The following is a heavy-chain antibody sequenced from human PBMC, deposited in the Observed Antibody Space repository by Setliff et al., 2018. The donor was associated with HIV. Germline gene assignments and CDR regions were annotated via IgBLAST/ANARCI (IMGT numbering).Heavy chain of an antibody. CDR3: AGELVVAAFDI. D-gene: IGHD2-15*01. CDR1: GGSISSSNW. Sequence: PSETLSLTCAVSGGSISSSNWWSWVRQPPGKGLEWIGEIYHSGSTNYNPSLKSRGTISVDKSKNQFSLKLSSVTAADTAVYYCAGELVVAAFDIWGQGTMVTVSS. V-gene: IGHV4-4*02. J-gene: IGHJ3*02. CDR2: IYHSGST.